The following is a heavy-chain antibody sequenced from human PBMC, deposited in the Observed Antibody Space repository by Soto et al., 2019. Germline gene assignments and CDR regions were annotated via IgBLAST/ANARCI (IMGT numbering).Heavy chain of an antibody. Sequence: GGSLRLSCAASGFTFSSYAMSWVRQAPGKGLEWVSAISGSGGSTYYADSVKGRFTISRDNSKSTLYLQMNSLRAEDTAVYYCAKDLYCSSTSCYKMGYFDYWGQGTLVTVSS. CDR2: ISGSGGST. D-gene: IGHD2-2*02. CDR3: AKDLYCSSTSCYKMGYFDY. CDR1: GFTFSSYA. V-gene: IGHV3-23*01. J-gene: IGHJ4*02.